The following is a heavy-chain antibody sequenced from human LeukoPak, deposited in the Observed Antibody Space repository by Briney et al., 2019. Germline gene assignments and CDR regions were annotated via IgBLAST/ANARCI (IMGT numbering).Heavy chain of an antibody. CDR2: IKQDGSEK. Sequence: GGSLRLSCAASGFTFSSYWMSWVRQAPGKGLEWVANIKQDGSEKYYVDSVKGRFTISRDNAKNSLYLQMNSLRAEDTAVYYCARYAHYGSGSYYQYYYYYYGMDVWGQGTTVTVSS. D-gene: IGHD3-10*01. J-gene: IGHJ6*02. V-gene: IGHV3-7*01. CDR3: ARYAHYGSGSYYQYYYYYYGMDV. CDR1: GFTFSSYW.